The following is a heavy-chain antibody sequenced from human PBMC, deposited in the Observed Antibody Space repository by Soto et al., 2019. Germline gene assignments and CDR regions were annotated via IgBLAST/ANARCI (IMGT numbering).Heavy chain of an antibody. Sequence: ASVKVSCKASGYTFTVYYMTWVRQAPGQGLEWMGWINPNSGGTNYAQKFQGWVTMTRDTSISTAYMELSRLRSDDTAVYYCASGVGATAGNPETYFQHWGQGPLVTVSS. CDR3: ASGVGATAGNPETYFQH. D-gene: IGHD1-26*01. CDR2: INPNSGGT. CDR1: GYTFTVYY. V-gene: IGHV1-2*04. J-gene: IGHJ1*01.